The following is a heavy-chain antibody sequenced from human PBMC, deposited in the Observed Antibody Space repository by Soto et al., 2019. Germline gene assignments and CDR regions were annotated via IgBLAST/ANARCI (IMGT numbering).Heavy chain of an antibody. V-gene: IGHV1-69*04. CDR2: VNPILSMS. J-gene: IGHJ4*02. Sequence: QVQLVQSGAEVKRPGSSVKVSCKDSGDTFSFYSINWVRQAPGLGLEWMGRVNPILSMSNYAERFQGRVMMTADKSTSTAYMELSGLRSEDTAMYYCATSYGSGYRAFDYCGQGALVTVSS. CDR3: ATSYGSGYRAFDY. D-gene: IGHD3-10*01. CDR1: GDTFSFYS.